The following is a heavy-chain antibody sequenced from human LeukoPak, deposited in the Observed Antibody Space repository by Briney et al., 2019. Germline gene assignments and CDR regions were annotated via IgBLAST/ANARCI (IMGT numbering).Heavy chain of an antibody. V-gene: IGHV3-48*03. CDR2: ISGSGSNK. CDR1: GFSFSSYE. D-gene: IGHD5-18*01. Sequence: KSGGSLRLSCAASGFSFSSYEMNWVRQAPGEGLEWLSYISGSGSNKYSADSVEGRFTISRDNAKNSVYLQMDSLRAEDRAGYYCASESLHPGGTALDGWGQGILVIVSS. CDR3: ASESLHPGGTALDG. J-gene: IGHJ4*02.